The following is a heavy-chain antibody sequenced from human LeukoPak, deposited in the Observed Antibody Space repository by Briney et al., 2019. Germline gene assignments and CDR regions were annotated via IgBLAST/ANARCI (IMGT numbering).Heavy chain of an antibody. Sequence: PGGSLRLSCAASEFTFSSYSMHWVRQAPGKGLEWVAVISYDGSDEYYADSVKGRFTISRDNSKNTLYLQMNSLRAEDTAVYYCARAVNMYYYYYGMDVWGQGTTVTVSS. D-gene: IGHD3-3*01. CDR2: ISYDGSDE. CDR1: EFTFSSYS. V-gene: IGHV3-30*04. J-gene: IGHJ6*02. CDR3: ARAVNMYYYYYGMDV.